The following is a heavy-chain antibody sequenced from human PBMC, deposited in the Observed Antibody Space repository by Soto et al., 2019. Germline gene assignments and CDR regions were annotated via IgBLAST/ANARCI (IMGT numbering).Heavy chain of an antibody. Sequence: GGSLRLSCAASGFTFSSYGMHWVRQAPGKGLEWVAVISYDGSNKYYADSVKGRFTISRDNSKNTLYLQMNSLRAEDTAVYYCAKDGVKVLWFGEGMDVWGQGTTVTVSS. V-gene: IGHV3-30*18. J-gene: IGHJ6*02. D-gene: IGHD3-10*01. CDR2: ISYDGSNK. CDR3: AKDGVKVLWFGEGMDV. CDR1: GFTFSSYG.